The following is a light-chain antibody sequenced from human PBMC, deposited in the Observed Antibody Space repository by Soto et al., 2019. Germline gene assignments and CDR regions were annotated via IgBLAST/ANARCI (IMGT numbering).Light chain of an antibody. CDR1: SSDVGSYNL. CDR3: RSYATSSAYV. Sequence: QSALTQPASVSGSPGQSITISCTGTSSDVGSYNLVSWYQHHPGKTPKLIIYEGSRRPSGVSNRFSGSKSGNTASLTISGLLAEDEADYYCRSYATSSAYVFGSGTKVTVL. V-gene: IGLV2-23*01. CDR2: EGS. J-gene: IGLJ1*01.